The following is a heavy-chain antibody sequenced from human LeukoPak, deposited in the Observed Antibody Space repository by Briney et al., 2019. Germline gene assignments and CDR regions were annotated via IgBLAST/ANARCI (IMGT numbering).Heavy chain of an antibody. Sequence: SETLSLTCAVNGGSFSGYYWSWIRQPPGKGLEWIGEINHRGSTNYNPSLKSRVTISVDTSKNQFSLKLSSVTAADTAVYYCARGRYCSGGSCYVNWFDPWGQGTLVTVSS. CDR3: ARGRYCSGGSCYVNWFDP. CDR2: INHRGST. D-gene: IGHD2-15*01. J-gene: IGHJ5*02. V-gene: IGHV4-34*01. CDR1: GGSFSGYY.